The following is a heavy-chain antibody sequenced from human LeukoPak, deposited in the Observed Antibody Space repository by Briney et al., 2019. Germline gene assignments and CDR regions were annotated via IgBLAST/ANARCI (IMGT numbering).Heavy chain of an antibody. V-gene: IGHV3-23*01. Sequence: HPGGSLRLSCAASGFTFSSYAMSWVRQAPGKGLEWVSAISGSGGSTYYADSVKGRFTISRDNSKNTLYLQMNSLRAEDTAVYYCAKDGGYSYGYFDYWGQGTVVTVSS. CDR1: GFTFSSYA. D-gene: IGHD5-18*01. CDR3: AKDGGYSYGYFDY. J-gene: IGHJ4*02. CDR2: ISGSGGST.